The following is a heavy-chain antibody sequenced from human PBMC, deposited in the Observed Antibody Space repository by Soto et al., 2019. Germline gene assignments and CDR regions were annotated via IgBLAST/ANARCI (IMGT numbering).Heavy chain of an antibody. CDR2: IIPILGIA. CDR3: ATGLMVRGDY. Sequence: QVQLVQSGAEVKKPGSSVKVSCKASGGTFSSYTISWVRQAPGQGLEWMGRIIPILGIANYAQKFQGRVTIXXDKSTSTAYMELSRLRSEDTAVYYCATGLMVRGDYWGQGTLVTVSS. CDR1: GGTFSSYT. V-gene: IGHV1-69*02. J-gene: IGHJ4*02. D-gene: IGHD3-10*01.